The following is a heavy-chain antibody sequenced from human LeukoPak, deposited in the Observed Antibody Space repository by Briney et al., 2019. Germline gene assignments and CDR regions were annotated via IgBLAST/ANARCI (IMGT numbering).Heavy chain of an antibody. CDR1: GFTFSSYA. J-gene: IGHJ5*02. CDR2: ISGSGGST. Sequence: GGSLRLSCAASGFTFSSYAMSWVRQAPGKGLEWVSAISGSGGSTYYADSVKGRFTISRDNSKNTLYLQMNSLRAEDTAVYYCATQRVKSSSWYPPKFDPWGQGTLVTVSS. V-gene: IGHV3-23*01. D-gene: IGHD6-13*01. CDR3: ATQRVKSSSWYPPKFDP.